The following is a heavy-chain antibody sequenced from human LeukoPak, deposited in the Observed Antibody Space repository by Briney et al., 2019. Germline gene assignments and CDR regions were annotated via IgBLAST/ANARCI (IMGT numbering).Heavy chain of an antibody. CDR3: ARGHIAVAGTASPPGY. J-gene: IGHJ4*02. V-gene: IGHV4-30-4*01. Sequence: PSETLSLTCTVSGGSISSGDYYWSWIRQPPGKGLEWIGYIYYSGSTYYNPSLKSRVTISVDTSKNQFSLKLSSVTAADTAVYYCARGHIAVAGTASPPGYWGQGTLVTVSS. D-gene: IGHD6-19*01. CDR2: IYYSGST. CDR1: GGSISSGDYY.